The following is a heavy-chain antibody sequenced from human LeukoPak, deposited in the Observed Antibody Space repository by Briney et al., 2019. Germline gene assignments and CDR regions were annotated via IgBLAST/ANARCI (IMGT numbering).Heavy chain of an antibody. J-gene: IGHJ6*04. CDR1: GFRFSSYW. Sequence: GGSLRLSCAGSGFRFSSYWMHWVRQAPGKGLVWVSRINSDGSSTSYADSVKGRFTISRDNAKNTLYLQMNSLRAEDTAVYYCVTTVIATMDVWGKGTTVTVPS. CDR2: INSDGSST. V-gene: IGHV3-74*01. D-gene: IGHD4-17*01. CDR3: VTTVIATMDV.